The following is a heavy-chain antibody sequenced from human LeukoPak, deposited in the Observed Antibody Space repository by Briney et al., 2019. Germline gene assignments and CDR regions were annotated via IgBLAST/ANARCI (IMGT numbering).Heavy chain of an antibody. CDR3: ANSLRGYSYGTFDY. Sequence: GVSLRLSCAASGFTFSRYAMNWVPQAPGKGLEWVSSLRGTGGTTYYADSVKGRYTISRDNSKSTLFLQMNSLRAEDTAVYYCANSLRGYSYGTFDYWGQGTLVTVSS. CDR1: GFTFSRYA. J-gene: IGHJ4*02. D-gene: IGHD5-18*01. CDR2: LRGTGGTT. V-gene: IGHV3-23*01.